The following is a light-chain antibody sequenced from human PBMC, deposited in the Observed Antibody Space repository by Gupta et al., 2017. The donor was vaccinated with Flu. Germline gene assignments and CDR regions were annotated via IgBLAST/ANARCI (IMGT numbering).Light chain of an antibody. J-gene: IGKJ5*01. CDR2: GAS. V-gene: IGKV3-15*01. Sequence: EIVMTQSPATLSVSPGERATLSCRASQSVSSNLDWYQQKPGQAPRLLIYGASTRATGIPARFSGSGYGKEFTLTISSRQSEDFAVYYCQQYNNWPPITFGQGTRLEIK. CDR3: QQYNNWPPIT. CDR1: QSVSSN.